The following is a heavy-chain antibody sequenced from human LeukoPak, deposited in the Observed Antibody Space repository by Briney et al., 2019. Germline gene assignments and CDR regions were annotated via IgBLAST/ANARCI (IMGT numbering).Heavy chain of an antibody. Sequence: GGSLRLSCTTSGFTFGVFAMSWFRQAPGKGLEWVGFIRSVNYGGAVEYAASVKGRFTISRDDSRRVAYLQMDGLRTEDTALYYCARDQLGGDLLDYYYYYMDVWGKGTTVTVSS. D-gene: IGHD4-17*01. CDR2: IRSVNYGGAV. CDR3: ARDQLGGDLLDYYYYYMDV. V-gene: IGHV3-49*03. CDR1: GFTFGVFA. J-gene: IGHJ6*03.